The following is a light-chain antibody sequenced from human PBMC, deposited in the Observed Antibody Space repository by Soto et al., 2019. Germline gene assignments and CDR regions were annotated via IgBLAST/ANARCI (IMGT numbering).Light chain of an antibody. CDR2: GAS. J-gene: IGKJ3*01. V-gene: IGKV3-20*01. CDR3: QQYGTSPFT. Sequence: EIVLTQSPGTLSLSPGQRATLSCRASQTVRSSYLAWYQQKPGQAPRLLIYGASTRATGLPDRFRGSGSGTDFTLTISSPEPEDFAVYYCQQYGTSPFTFGPGTKVDFK. CDR1: QTVRSSY.